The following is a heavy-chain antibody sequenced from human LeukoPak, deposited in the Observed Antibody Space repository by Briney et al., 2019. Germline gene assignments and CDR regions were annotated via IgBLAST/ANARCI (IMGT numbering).Heavy chain of an antibody. Sequence: KPSETLSLTCTVSGGSISSSSYYWGWIRQPPGKGLEWIGTIYYSGSTYYNPSLKSRVTISVDTSKNQFSLKLSSVTAADTAVYYCARAPDYYYMDVWGKGTTVTVSS. CDR1: GGSISSSSYY. J-gene: IGHJ6*03. V-gene: IGHV4-39*07. CDR2: IYYSGST. CDR3: ARAPDYYYMDV.